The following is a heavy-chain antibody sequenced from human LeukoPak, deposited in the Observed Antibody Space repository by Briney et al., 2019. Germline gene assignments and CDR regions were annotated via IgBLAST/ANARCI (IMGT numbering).Heavy chain of an antibody. J-gene: IGHJ4*02. CDR2: IRYDGSNK. CDR3: AKDFRHGSGSYYF. V-gene: IGHV3-30*02. CDR1: GFTFSSYG. Sequence: PGGSLRLSCAASGFTFSSYGMHWVRQAPGKGLEWVAFIRYDGSNKYYADSVKGRFTISRDNSKNTLYLQMNSLRAEDTAVYYCAKDFRHGSGSYYFWGQGTLVTVSS. D-gene: IGHD3-10*01.